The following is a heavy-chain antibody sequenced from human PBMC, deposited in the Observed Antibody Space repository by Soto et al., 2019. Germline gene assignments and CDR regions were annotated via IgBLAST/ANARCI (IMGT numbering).Heavy chain of an antibody. Sequence: PGGSLRLSCAASGFTFSSHAMSWVRQAPGKGLEWVSSISGSDGTTYYAKSVKGRFSISRDNSMNTLYLQMNSLRVEDTAVYYCAQAIVGPGGPFFWGQGTLVTVSS. CDR3: AQAIVGPGGPFF. CDR1: GFTFSSHA. D-gene: IGHD1-26*01. J-gene: IGHJ4*02. CDR2: ISGSDGTT. V-gene: IGHV3-23*01.